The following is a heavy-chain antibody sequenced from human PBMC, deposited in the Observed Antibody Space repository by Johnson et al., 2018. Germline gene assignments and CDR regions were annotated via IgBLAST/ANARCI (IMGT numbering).Heavy chain of an antibody. CDR2: TYYRSKWFN. CDR1: GDSVSSNSAA. J-gene: IGHJ3*02. CDR3: TRWFWGRAFDI. Sequence: QVQLQESGPGLVKPSQSLSLTCAISGDSVSSNSAAWNWIWQSPSRGLEWLGRTYYRSKWFNEYAVSMKSRITINPDTSKNQFSLQLNSVTPEDTAVYYCTRWFWGRAFDIWGHGTLVTVSS. D-gene: IGHD3-16*01. V-gene: IGHV6-1*01.